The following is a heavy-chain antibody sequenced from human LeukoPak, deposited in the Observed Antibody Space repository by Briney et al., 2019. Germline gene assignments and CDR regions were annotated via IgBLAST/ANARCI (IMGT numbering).Heavy chain of an antibody. Sequence: ASVKVSCKASGYTFTGYYVHWVRQAPGQGLEWMGWINPNSGGTNYAQKFQGRVTMTRDTSISTAYMELSRLRSDDTAVYYCARDLGGFVATMMYGMDVWGQGTTVTVSS. CDR1: GYTFTGYY. J-gene: IGHJ6*02. CDR3: ARDLGGFVATMMYGMDV. CDR2: INPNSGGT. V-gene: IGHV1-2*02. D-gene: IGHD3-16*01.